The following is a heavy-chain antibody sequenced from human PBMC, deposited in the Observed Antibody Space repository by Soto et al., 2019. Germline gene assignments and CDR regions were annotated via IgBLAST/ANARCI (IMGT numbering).Heavy chain of an antibody. V-gene: IGHV4-34*01. Sequence: QVHLQQWGAGLLKPSETLSLTCAGNGGSLPGYYWSWIRKPPGKGLEWIAEIKDGGVTHYSPSLKGRVTLSAETSKNQFSLKLNSVASAATAVYYCARGHEGIGDTHWDKGTLFTVSS. CDR1: GGSLPGYY. J-gene: IGHJ4*02. CDR3: ARGHEGIGDTH. D-gene: IGHD3-10*01. CDR2: IKDGGVT.